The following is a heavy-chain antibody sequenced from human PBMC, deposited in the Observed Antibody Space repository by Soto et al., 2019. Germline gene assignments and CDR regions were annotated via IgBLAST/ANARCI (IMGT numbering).Heavy chain of an antibody. CDR2: IYHSGNT. V-gene: IGHV4-4*02. CDR3: AFSGSDEAFYYYYCMDV. D-gene: IGHD6-19*01. J-gene: IGHJ6*02. CDR1: GGSVTRSNW. Sequence: SETLSRTCAVSGGSVTRSNWGSWVRQSPGKGLEWIGEIYHSGNTKYNPSLKSRITMSVDKAKNQFSLKMTSVTAADTAVYYCAFSGSDEAFYYYYCMDVSLQVSTVAVSS.